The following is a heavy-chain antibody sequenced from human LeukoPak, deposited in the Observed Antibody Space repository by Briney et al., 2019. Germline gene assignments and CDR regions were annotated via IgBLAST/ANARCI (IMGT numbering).Heavy chain of an antibody. CDR3: ARHGLGSGSYIAPDYYYYYMDV. Sequence: GASVKVSCKASGYTFTSYGISRVRQAAGQGLEWMGWISAYNGNTNYAQKLQGRVTMTTDTSTSTAYMELRSLRSDDTAVYYCARHGLGSGSYIAPDYYYYYMDVWGKGTTVTISS. CDR1: GYTFTSYG. D-gene: IGHD3-10*01. J-gene: IGHJ6*03. CDR2: ISAYNGNT. V-gene: IGHV1-18*01.